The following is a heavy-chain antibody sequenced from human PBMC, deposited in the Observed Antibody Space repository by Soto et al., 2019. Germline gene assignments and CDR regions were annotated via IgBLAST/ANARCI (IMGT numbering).Heavy chain of an antibody. CDR3: AREIHDYGSKGFAQ. CDR2: IYSSGSA. D-gene: IGHD4-17*01. J-gene: IGHJ5*02. V-gene: IGHV4-4*07. Sequence: SETMSLTCTVSGGSIYTYSWTWLRQPAGKGLEWIGHIYSSGSANYNPSLKSRVTISVDTSKNQFSLKLSSVTAADTAVYYCAREIHDYGSKGFAQWGQGTLVTVLS. CDR1: GGSIYTYS.